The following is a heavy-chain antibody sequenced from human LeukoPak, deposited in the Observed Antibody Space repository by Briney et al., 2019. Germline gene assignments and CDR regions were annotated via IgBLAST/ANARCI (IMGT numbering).Heavy chain of an antibody. CDR2: IRDNGGST. CDR3: AKDIDHFGPIDY. CDR1: GFTFSSYG. Sequence: GGSLRLSCAASGFTFSSYGMSWVRQAPGKGLEWISSIRDNGGSTYYADSVKGRFTISRDNSENTLFLQMNGLRVEDTSIYYCAKDIDHFGPIDYWGQGTLVTVSS. V-gene: IGHV3-23*01. J-gene: IGHJ4*02. D-gene: IGHD3-10*01.